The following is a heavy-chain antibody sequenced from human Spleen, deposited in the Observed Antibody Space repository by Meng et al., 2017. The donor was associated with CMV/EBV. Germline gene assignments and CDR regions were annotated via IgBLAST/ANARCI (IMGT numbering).Heavy chain of an antibody. CDR2: ISSSSSYI. Sequence: GESLKISCAASGFTFSSYSMNWVRQAPGKGLEWVSSISSSSSYIYYADSVKGRFTISRDNAKNSLYLQMNSLRAEDTAVYYCASPPGGDAVYWGQGTLVTVSS. D-gene: IGHD2-21*02. CDR3: ASPPGGDAVY. J-gene: IGHJ4*02. V-gene: IGHV3-21*01. CDR1: GFTFSSYS.